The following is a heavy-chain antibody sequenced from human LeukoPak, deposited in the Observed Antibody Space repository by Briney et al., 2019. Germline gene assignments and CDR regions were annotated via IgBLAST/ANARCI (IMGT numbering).Heavy chain of an antibody. D-gene: IGHD3-16*01. V-gene: IGHV1-69*13. CDR1: GGTFSSYA. CDR3: ARWGNYYFDY. CDR2: IIPIFGTA. J-gene: IGHJ4*02. Sequence: ASVKVSCKASGGTFSSYAISWVRQAPGQGLEWMGGIIPIFGTANYAQKFQGRVTITADESTSTAYMGLSSLRSEDTAVYYCARWGNYYFDYWGQGTLVTVSS.